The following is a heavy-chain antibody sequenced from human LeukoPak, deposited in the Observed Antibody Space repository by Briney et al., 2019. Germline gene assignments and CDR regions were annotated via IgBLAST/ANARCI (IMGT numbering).Heavy chain of an antibody. J-gene: IGHJ4*02. CDR1: GGSISSSSYY. Sequence: PSETLSLTCTVSGGSISSSSYYWGWIRQPPGKGLEWIGSIYYSGSTYYNPSLKSRVTISVDTSKNQFSLKLSSVTAADTAVYYCAIHGDVAVATITAFFDYWGQGTLVTVSS. CDR2: IYYSGST. V-gene: IGHV4-39*01. CDR3: AIHGDVAVATITAFFDY. D-gene: IGHD5-24*01.